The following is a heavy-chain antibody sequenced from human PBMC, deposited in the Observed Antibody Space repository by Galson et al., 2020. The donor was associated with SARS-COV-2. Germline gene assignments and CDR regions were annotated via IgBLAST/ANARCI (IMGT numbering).Heavy chain of an antibody. J-gene: IGHJ3*02. Sequence: SGPTLVKPTQTLTLTCTFSGFSLSTSGVGVGWIRQPPGKALEWLALIYWDDDKRYSPSLKSRLTITKDTSKNQVVLTMTNMDPVDTATYYGAHSSSSWYDDSGAFDIWGQGTMVTVSS. V-gene: IGHV2-5*02. D-gene: IGHD6-13*01. CDR3: AHSSSSWYDDSGAFDI. CDR1: GFSLSTSGVG. CDR2: IYWDDDK.